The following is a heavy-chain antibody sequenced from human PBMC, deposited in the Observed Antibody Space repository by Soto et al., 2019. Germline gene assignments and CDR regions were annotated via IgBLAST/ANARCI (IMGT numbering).Heavy chain of an antibody. CDR2: SSAAGAGT. V-gene: IGHV3-23*01. J-gene: IGHJ4*02. CDR3: AKDPRAGGNYGFYSDF. Sequence: EVQLLESGGGLVQPGGSLRLSCAASGFTFSSYGMTWVRQAPGKGLEWVSFSSAAGAGTYYADSVKGRFTISRDNSKNTLYLQMTSLRADDTAVYYCAKDPRAGGNYGFYSDFWGQGDLVIVSS. CDR1: GFTFSSYG. D-gene: IGHD1-7*01.